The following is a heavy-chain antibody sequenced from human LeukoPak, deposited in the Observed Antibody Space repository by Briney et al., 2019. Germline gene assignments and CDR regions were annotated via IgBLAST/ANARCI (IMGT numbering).Heavy chain of an antibody. CDR1: GFSFSTYG. CDR2: IWFDGSNK. J-gene: IGHJ4*02. D-gene: IGHD6-13*01. V-gene: IGHV3-33*01. CDR3: ARSPATSYSNYWYQTDF. Sequence: GGSLRLSCAASGFSFSTYGMHWVRQAPGKGLEWVAVIWFDGSNKYYADSVKGRFTISRDNSKNTLYLQMNSLRVEDTAVYYCARSPATSYSNYWYQTDFWGQGTLVTVSS.